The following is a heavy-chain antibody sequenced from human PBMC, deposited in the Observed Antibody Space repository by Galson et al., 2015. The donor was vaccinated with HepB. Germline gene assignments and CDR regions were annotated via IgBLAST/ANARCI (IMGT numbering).Heavy chain of an antibody. CDR3: ARGGFIVVLPDHFDY. CDR1: GFPFSSFT. D-gene: IGHD2-2*01. V-gene: IGHV3-21*06. CDR2: ISSSSSYI. J-gene: IGHJ4*02. Sequence: SLRLSCAASGFPFSSFTMNWVRQAPGKGLEWVSSISSSSSYIYYADSVQGRFTISRDNAKNSLYLQLNSLRAEDTAVYYCARGGFIVVLPDHFDYWGQGTLVTVSS.